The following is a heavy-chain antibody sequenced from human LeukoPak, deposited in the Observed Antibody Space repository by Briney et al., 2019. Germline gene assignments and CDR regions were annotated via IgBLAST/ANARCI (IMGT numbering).Heavy chain of an antibody. CDR1: GFTFSSYA. J-gene: IGHJ6*02. Sequence: PGRSLRLSCAASGFTFSSYAMHWVRQAPGKGLEWVAVISYDGSNKYYADSVKGRFTIPRDNAKNSLYLQMNSLRAEDTAVYYCARAGRAGYDFWSGYYGDDYYYYYGMDVWGQGTTVTVSS. V-gene: IGHV3-30-3*01. CDR2: ISYDGSNK. CDR3: ARAGRAGYDFWSGYYGDDYYYYYGMDV. D-gene: IGHD3-3*01.